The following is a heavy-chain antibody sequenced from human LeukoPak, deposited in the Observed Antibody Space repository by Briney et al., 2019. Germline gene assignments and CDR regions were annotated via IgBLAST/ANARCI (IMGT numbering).Heavy chain of an antibody. CDR1: GGSISSYY. CDR2: INHSGST. D-gene: IGHD5-12*01. Sequence: SETLSLTCTVSGGSISSYYWSWIRQPAGKGLEWIGEINHSGSTNYNPSLKSRVTVSVDTSKNQFSLKLSSVTAADTAVYYCAREFRGSGYRRGSWFDPWGQGTLVTVSS. J-gene: IGHJ5*02. CDR3: AREFRGSGYRRGSWFDP. V-gene: IGHV4-34*01.